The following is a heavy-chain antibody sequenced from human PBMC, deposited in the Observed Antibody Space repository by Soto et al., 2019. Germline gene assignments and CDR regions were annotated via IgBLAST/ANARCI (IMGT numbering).Heavy chain of an antibody. CDR2: ISWNSGNI. V-gene: IGHV3-9*01. J-gene: IGHJ3*02. CDR1: GFTFGDYA. CDR3: AKDRYSGSYADAFDI. D-gene: IGHD1-26*01. Sequence: EVQLVESGGGLVQPGRSLRLSCAASGFTFGDYAMHWVRQAPGKGLEWVSGISWNSGNIGYADSVKGRFTISRDNAKSSLYLQMNSLRGEDTALYYCAKDRYSGSYADAFDIWGQGTMVTVSS.